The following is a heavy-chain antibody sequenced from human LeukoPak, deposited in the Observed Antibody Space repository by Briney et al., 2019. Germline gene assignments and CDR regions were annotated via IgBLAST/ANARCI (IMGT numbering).Heavy chain of an antibody. Sequence: GESLKISCKGPGYSINNYWIGWVRQMPGKGLEWMGIIYPADSDIRYSPSFQGQVTISADKSISTAYLQWSSLKASDTAMYYCARQEYCSGGSCYTWFDPWGQGTLVTVSS. D-gene: IGHD2-15*01. CDR3: ARQEYCSGGSCYTWFDP. J-gene: IGHJ5*02. CDR2: IYPADSDI. CDR1: GYSINNYW. V-gene: IGHV5-51*01.